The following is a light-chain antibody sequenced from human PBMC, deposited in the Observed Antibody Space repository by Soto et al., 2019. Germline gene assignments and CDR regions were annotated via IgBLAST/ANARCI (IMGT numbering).Light chain of an antibody. V-gene: IGLV2-11*01. CDR1: SSDVGRYNF. CDR2: DVI. J-gene: IGLJ1*01. CDR3: CSYAGSYTHV. Sequence: QSALTQPRSVSGSPGQSVTISCTGTSSDVGRYNFVSWYQQHPDKAPKLMIYDVIKRPSGVPDRFSGSKSGNTAYLTIYGLQAEDEADYHCCSYAGSYTHVFGTGTKVTVL.